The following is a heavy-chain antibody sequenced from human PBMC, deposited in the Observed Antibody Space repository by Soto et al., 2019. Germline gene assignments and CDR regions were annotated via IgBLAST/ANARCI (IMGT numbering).Heavy chain of an antibody. J-gene: IGHJ4*02. CDR3: AXGREGGMVRTYTSHFDN. CDR1: GGSISSGIFY. V-gene: IGHV4-30-4*01. Sequence: PSETLSLTCTVSGGSISSGIFYWTWIRQPPGKGLEWIGYVYHSGSAYYNPSLKSRVTISVDTSKNQFSLKLTSVTAADTAVYYCAXGREGGMVRTYTSHFDNWGQGTLVTVSS. D-gene: IGHD3-10*01. CDR2: VYHSGSA.